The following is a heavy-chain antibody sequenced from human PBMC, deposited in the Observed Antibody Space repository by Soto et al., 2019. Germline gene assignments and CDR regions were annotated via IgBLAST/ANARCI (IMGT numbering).Heavy chain of an antibody. CDR2: IYYSGST. J-gene: IGHJ6*02. CDR3: ASVRRGGYDSLRYYYGMDV. D-gene: IGHD5-12*01. V-gene: IGHV4-30-4*01. Sequence: SESLSLTCTVSGGSISSGDYYWSWIRQPPGKGLEWIGYIYYSGSTYYNPSLKSRVTISVDTSKSQFSLKLSSVTAADTAVYYCASVRRGGYDSLRYYYGMDVWGQGTTVPVSS. CDR1: GGSISSGDYY.